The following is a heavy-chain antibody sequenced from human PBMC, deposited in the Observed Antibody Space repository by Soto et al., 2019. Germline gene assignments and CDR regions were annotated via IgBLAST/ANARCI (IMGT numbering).Heavy chain of an antibody. J-gene: IGHJ4*02. D-gene: IGHD7-27*01. V-gene: IGHV3-23*01. Sequence: EVQLLESGGGLVQPGGSLRLSCAASGFTFSSYGMTWVRQAPGKGLEWVSSIGGSGGTTYYADSVKGRFTISRDNSKNTLYLQMNSLRADDTAVYYCAKVTSGRGTDYWGQGTLVTVSS. CDR3: AKVTSGRGTDY. CDR2: IGGSGGTT. CDR1: GFTFSSYG.